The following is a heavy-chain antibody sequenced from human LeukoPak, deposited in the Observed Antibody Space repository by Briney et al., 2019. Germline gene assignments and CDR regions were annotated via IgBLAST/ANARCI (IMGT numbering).Heavy chain of an antibody. V-gene: IGHV3-23*01. Sequence: PGGSLRLSCAASGFIFSRYAMSWVRQAPGKGLEWVCGISSGGESQYYADSVRGRFTISRDNYKNTLYLEINSLRAEDTGVYSCAKKSRGWYRSFHYLGKGTLVTVPS. CDR2: ISSGGESQ. CDR1: GFIFSRYA. D-gene: IGHD2-15*01. J-gene: IGHJ4*02. CDR3: AKKSRGWYRSFHY.